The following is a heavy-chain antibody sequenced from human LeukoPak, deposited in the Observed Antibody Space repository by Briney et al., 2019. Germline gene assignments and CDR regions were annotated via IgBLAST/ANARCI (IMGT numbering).Heavy chain of an antibody. D-gene: IGHD3-22*01. CDR1: GYSFTDYF. CDR3: ARGVLPYYYDSSGYYYDY. Sequence: ASVKVSCKASGYSFTDYFIHWVRQAPGQGLEWMGWINPNSGGTNYAQKFQGRVTMTRDTSISTAYMELSRLRSDDTAVYYCARGVLPYYYDSSGYYYDYWGQGTLVTVSS. V-gene: IGHV1-2*02. J-gene: IGHJ4*02. CDR2: INPNSGGT.